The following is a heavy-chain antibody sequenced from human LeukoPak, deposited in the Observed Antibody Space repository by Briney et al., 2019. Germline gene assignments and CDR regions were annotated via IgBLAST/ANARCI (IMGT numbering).Heavy chain of an antibody. J-gene: IGHJ4*02. Sequence: SETLSLTCAVYGGSFSSYYWSWIRRPPGKGLEWIGYIYYSGSSNYNPSLKSRVTISVDTSKNQFSLKLSSVTAADTAVYYCARLYYYGSGSYSPFDYWGQGTLVTVSS. CDR2: IYYSGSS. CDR1: GGSFSSYY. D-gene: IGHD3-10*01. CDR3: ARLYYYGSGSYSPFDY. V-gene: IGHV4-59*01.